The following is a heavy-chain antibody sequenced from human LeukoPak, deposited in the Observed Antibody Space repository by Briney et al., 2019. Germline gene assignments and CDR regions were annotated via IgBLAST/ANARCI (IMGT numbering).Heavy chain of an antibody. CDR3: ARDGGRSYYDSSGYSPYWYFDL. V-gene: IGHV4-59*01. Sequence: SETLSLTCAVYGGSFSGYYWSWIRQPPGKGLEWIGYIYYSGSTNYNPSLKSRVTISVDTSKNQFSLKLSSVTAADTAVYYCARDGGRSYYDSSGYSPYWYFDLWGRGTLVTVSS. D-gene: IGHD3-22*01. CDR1: GGSFSGYY. J-gene: IGHJ2*01. CDR2: IYYSGST.